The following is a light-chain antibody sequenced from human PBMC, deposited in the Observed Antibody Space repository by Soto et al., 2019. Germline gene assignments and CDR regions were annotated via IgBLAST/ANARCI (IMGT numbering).Light chain of an antibody. Sequence: IPVTQSLGTLSVCLGERVTISCRASQSISSCLAWYQQKPGKAPKLLIYKASSIESGIPSRFSGSGSGTEFTLTISSLQPEDFATYYCQQYNSYWTFGQGAKVDIK. J-gene: IGKJ1*01. CDR1: QSISSC. CDR2: KAS. CDR3: QQYNSYWT. V-gene: IGKV1-5*03.